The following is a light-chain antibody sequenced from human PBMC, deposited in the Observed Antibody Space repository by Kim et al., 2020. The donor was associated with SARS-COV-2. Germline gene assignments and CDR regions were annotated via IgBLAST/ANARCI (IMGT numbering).Light chain of an antibody. J-gene: IGLJ1*01. CDR2: GNS. CDR1: SSNIVAGYD. V-gene: IGLV1-40*01. Sequence: GTVSCTRSSSNIVAGYDVHWYQQLPGTAPKLLIYGNSNRPSGVPDRFSGSKSGTSASLAITGLQAEDEADYYCQSYDSSLSGSYVFGTGTKVTVL. CDR3: QSYDSSLSGSYV.